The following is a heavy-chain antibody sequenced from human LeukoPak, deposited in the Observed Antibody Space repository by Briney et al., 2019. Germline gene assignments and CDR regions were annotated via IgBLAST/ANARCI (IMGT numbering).Heavy chain of an antibody. CDR3: ARGSNSSSFNWFDP. Sequence: SETLSLTCAVYGGSFSGYYWSWIRQPPGKGLEWIGEINHSGSTNYNPSLKSRVTISVDTSKNQFSLKLSSVTAADTAVYYCARGSNSSSFNWFDPWGQGTLVTVS. D-gene: IGHD6-13*01. V-gene: IGHV4-34*01. J-gene: IGHJ5*02. CDR2: INHSGST. CDR1: GGSFSGYY.